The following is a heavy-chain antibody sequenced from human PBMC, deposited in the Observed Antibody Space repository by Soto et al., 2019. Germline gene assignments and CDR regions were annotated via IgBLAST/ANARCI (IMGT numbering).Heavy chain of an antibody. J-gene: IGHJ4*02. CDR1: RGTFSTYS. CDR3: AREGGVYISGWRYFDY. V-gene: IGHV1-69*18. CDR2: IIPMFGTP. Sequence: QVQLVQSGAEVKEPGSSVKVSCKASRGTFSTYSISWVRQAPGQGLEWMGMIIPMFGTPDYAQKSQGRVTITADESTSAVYMELSSLRYEITAVYYGAREGGVYISGWRYFDYWRKGTLVTVSS. D-gene: IGHD6-19*01.